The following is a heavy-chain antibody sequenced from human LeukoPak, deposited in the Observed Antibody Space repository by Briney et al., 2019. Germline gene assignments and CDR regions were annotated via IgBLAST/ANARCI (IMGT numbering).Heavy chain of an antibody. D-gene: IGHD3-10*01. CDR2: INPNSGDT. J-gene: IGHJ5*02. CDR3: ARDHYTLVRGVIP. V-gene: IGHV1-2*02. Sequence: ASVKVSCKASGYTFTGYYMHWARQAPGQGLEWMGWINPNSGDTDYAQKFQGRVTMTRDTSISTAYMELSRLTSDDTAIYYCARDHYTLVRGVIPWGQGTLVTVSS. CDR1: GYTFTGYY.